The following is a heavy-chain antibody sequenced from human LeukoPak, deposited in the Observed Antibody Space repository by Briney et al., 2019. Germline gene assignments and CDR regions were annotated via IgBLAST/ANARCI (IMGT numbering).Heavy chain of an antibody. J-gene: IGHJ4*02. Sequence: GGSLRLSCAGSGFTFSSYGMRWVRQAPGKGLEWVSTISGSGGSTYYADSVKGRFTISRDNSKNTVYLQMNSLRTEDTALYYGATVGSCSNDVCHGDFDYWGQGTLVTVSS. CDR1: GFTFSSYG. CDR2: ISGSGGST. D-gene: IGHD2-8*01. CDR3: ATVGSCSNDVCHGDFDY. V-gene: IGHV3-23*01.